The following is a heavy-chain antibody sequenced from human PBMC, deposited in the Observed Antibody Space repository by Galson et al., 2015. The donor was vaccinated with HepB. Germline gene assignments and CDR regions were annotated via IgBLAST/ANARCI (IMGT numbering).Heavy chain of an antibody. CDR1: GDSVSSNSAA. CDR3: ARAGPEPYGRNDDAFDI. Sequence: CAISGDSVSSNSAAWNWIRQSPSRGLEWLGRTYYGSKWYNDYAVSVKSRITINPDTSKNQFSLQLNSVTPEDTAVYYCARAGPEPYGRNDDAFDIWGQGTMVTVSS. D-gene: IGHD3-10*01. J-gene: IGHJ3*02. CDR2: TYYGSKWYN. V-gene: IGHV6-1*01.